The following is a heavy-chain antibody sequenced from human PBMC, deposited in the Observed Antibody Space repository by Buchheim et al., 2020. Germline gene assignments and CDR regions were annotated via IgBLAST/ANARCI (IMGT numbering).Heavy chain of an antibody. CDR2: INHSGST. J-gene: IGHJ5*02. D-gene: IGHD3-10*01. Sequence: QVQLQQWGAGLLKPSETLSLTCAVYGGSFSGYYWSWIRQPPGKGLEWIGEINHSGSTNYNPSLKSRVTISVDTSKNQFSLNLSSVTAADTAVYYCAREGDGSGTLNWFDPWGQGTL. V-gene: IGHV4-34*01. CDR1: GGSFSGYY. CDR3: AREGDGSGTLNWFDP.